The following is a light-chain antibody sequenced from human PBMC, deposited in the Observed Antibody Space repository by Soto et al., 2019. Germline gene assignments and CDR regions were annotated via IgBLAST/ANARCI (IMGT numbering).Light chain of an antibody. CDR2: DAS. Sequence: DIQMTQSPSTLSASVGDRVTITCRASQSISSWLAWYPQKPGKAPKLLIYDASSLESGVPSRFSGSGSGTEFTLTISSLQPDDFASYYCQQYNSYSRWTFGQGTKVDIK. CDR1: QSISSW. V-gene: IGKV1-5*01. CDR3: QQYNSYSRWT. J-gene: IGKJ1*01.